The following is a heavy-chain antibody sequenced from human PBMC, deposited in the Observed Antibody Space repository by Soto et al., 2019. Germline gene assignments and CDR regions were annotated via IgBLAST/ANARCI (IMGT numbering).Heavy chain of an antibody. CDR3: ARRRGSYSPEGYYYYYMDV. V-gene: IGHV1-8*01. D-gene: IGHD4-4*01. J-gene: IGHJ6*03. Sequence: QVQLVQSGAEVKKPGASVKVSCKASGYTFTSYDINWVRQATGQGLEWMGWMNPNSGNTGYAQKFQGRVTMTRNTSISTAYMELSSLRSDDTAVYYCARRRGSYSPEGYYYYYMDVWGKGTTVTVSS. CDR2: MNPNSGNT. CDR1: GYTFTSYD.